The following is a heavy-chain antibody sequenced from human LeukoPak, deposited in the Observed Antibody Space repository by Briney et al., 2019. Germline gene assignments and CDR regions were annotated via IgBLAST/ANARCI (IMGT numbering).Heavy chain of an antibody. V-gene: IGHV3-7*01. Sequence: PGGSLRLSCAASGFRFANYWMNWVRQAPGKGLEWVANIKQDGLEKYYVDSVKGRSVISRDDAKNSLFLQMTSLRVEDTAVYYCAREIAQQLDYWGRGTLVTVSS. CDR2: IKQDGLEK. CDR1: GFRFANYW. CDR3: AREIAQQLDY. J-gene: IGHJ4*02. D-gene: IGHD6-13*01.